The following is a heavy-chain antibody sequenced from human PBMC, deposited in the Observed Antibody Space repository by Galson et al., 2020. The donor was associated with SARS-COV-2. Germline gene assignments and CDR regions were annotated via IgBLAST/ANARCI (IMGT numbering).Heavy chain of an antibody. V-gene: IGHV3-15*01. CDR1: GFTFSNAW. J-gene: IGHJ6*03. CDR2: IKSKTDGGTT. CDR3: TTDPSLYLYYYYYYMDV. Sequence: PGGSLRLSCAASGFTFSNAWMSWVRQAPGKGLEWVGRIKSKTDGGTTDYAAPVKGRFTISRDDSKNTLYQQMNSLKTEDTAVYYCTTDPSLYLYYYYYYMDVWGKGTTVTVSS. D-gene: IGHD2-8*01.